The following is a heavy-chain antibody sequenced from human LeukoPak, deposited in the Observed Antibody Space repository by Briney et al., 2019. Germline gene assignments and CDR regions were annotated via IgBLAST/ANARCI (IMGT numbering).Heavy chain of an antibody. J-gene: IGHJ3*02. CDR2: ISSSSSYI. Sequence: GGSLRLSCAASGFTFSSYSMNWVRQAPGKGLEWVSSISSSSSYIYYADSVKGRFTISRDNAKNSLYLQMNSLRAEDTAVYYCARDSSMITFGGAIVRAFDIWGQGTMVTVSS. CDR3: ARDSSMITFGGAIVRAFDI. D-gene: IGHD3-16*02. CDR1: GFTFSSYS. V-gene: IGHV3-21*01.